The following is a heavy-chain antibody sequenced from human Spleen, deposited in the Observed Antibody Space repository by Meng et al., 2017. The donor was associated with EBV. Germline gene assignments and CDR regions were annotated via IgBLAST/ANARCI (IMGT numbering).Heavy chain of an antibody. J-gene: IGHJ1*01. CDR1: GGTFSNHA. V-gene: IGHV1-69*01. CDR2: IIPVFGRT. CDR3: ARDQQEVVLWGPLQN. Sequence: VQLRRAWAELKKAGSSVKVSCKASGGTFSNHAISWVRQAPGQGLEWMGGIIPVFGRTIHAQKFQGRVTITADESTNTAYMELTSLRFEDTAIYFCARDQQEVVLWGPLQNWDQGTLVTVSS. D-gene: IGHD3-16*01.